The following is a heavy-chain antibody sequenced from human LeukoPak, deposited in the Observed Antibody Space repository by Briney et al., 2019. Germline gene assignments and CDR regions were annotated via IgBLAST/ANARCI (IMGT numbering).Heavy chain of an antibody. CDR3: ARSPMIRGVIFWFDP. J-gene: IGHJ5*02. CDR1: GGSISSGSYY. D-gene: IGHD3-10*01. CDR2: IYYSGNT. V-gene: IGHV4-39*07. Sequence: SETLSLTCTVSGGSISSGSYYWGWIRQPPGKGLEWIGSIYYSGNTYYNPSLKSRVTVSVDTSKNQFSLKLSSVTAADTAVYYCARSPMIRGVIFWFDPWGQGTLVTVSS.